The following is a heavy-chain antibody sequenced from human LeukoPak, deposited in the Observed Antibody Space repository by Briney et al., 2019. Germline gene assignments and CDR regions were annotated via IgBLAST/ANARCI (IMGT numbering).Heavy chain of an antibody. CDR3: ARDLPRKLVPAAIDY. D-gene: IGHD2-2*02. J-gene: IGHJ4*02. V-gene: IGHV1-2*06. CDR2: INPNSGGT. CDR1: GYTFTGYY. Sequence: ASVKVSCKASGYTFTGYYMHWLRQAPGQGLEWMGRINPNSGGTNYAQKFQGRVTMTRDTSISTAYMELSRLRSDDTAVYYCARDLPRKLVPAAIDYWGQGTLVTVSS.